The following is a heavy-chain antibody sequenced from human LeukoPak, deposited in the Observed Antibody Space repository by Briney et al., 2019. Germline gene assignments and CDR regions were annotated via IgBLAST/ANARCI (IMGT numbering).Heavy chain of an antibody. V-gene: IGHV3-30*02. J-gene: IGHJ5*01. D-gene: IGHD3-10*01. CDR2: IRYDESNK. Sequence: PGKSLRLSCAASGFTFSSYGMHWVRQAPGKGLEWVTFIRYDESNKYYADSVKGRFTISRDNSKNTLYLQMNSLRTEDTAVFYCARARRSGGITMVRGVKDRGWFDSWGQGILVTVSS. CDR1: GFTFSSYG. CDR3: ARARRSGGITMVRGVKDRGWFDS.